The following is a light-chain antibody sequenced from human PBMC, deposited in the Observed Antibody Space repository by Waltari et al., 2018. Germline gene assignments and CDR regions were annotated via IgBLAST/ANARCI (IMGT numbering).Light chain of an antibody. CDR2: KAS. CDR3: QQYNSYSPET. Sequence: DIQMTQSPSTLSASVGDRVTITCRASQSIRSGLAWYQQKPGKAPKLLIYKASTLESGVPSRFSGSGSGTEFTLTISSLQPDDFATYYCQQYNSYSPETFGQGTKVEIK. CDR1: QSIRSG. J-gene: IGKJ1*01. V-gene: IGKV1-5*03.